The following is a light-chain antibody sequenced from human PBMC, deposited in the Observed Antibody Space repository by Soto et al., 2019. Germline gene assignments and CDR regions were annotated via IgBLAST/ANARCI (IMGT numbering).Light chain of an antibody. V-gene: IGKV1-27*01. CDR1: QGIRNY. J-gene: IGKJ4*01. CDR2: AAS. Sequence: DIQMTQSPSSLSASVGDRVTLTCRASQGIRNYLAWYQQKPGKVPKLLIYAASTLQSGVPSRFSGSGSGTDFTLTISSLQPEDVATYYCQKYNSVPLTFGGGTKLDIK. CDR3: QKYNSVPLT.